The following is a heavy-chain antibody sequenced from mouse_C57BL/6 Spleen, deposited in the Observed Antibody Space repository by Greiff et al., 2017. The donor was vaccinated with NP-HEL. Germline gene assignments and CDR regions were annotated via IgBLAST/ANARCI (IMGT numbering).Heavy chain of an antibody. D-gene: IGHD2-2*01. CDR1: GFSFNTYA. J-gene: IGHJ3*01. V-gene: IGHV10-1*01. CDR3: VRGGYLFAY. Sequence: EVQLVESGGGLVQPKGSLKLSCAASGFSFNTYAMNWVRQAPGKGLEWVARIRSKSNNYATYYAGSVKDRFTIYRDDSESMLYLQMNNLKTEDTAMYYCVRGGYLFAYWGQGTLVTVSA. CDR2: IRSKSNNYAT.